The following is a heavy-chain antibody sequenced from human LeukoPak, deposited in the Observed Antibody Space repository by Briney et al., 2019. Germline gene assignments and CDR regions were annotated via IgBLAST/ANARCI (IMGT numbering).Heavy chain of an antibody. J-gene: IGHJ4*02. V-gene: IGHV3-13*01. Sequence: GGVLRLSFAASGFRFSRYDMHWGRQAAGKGLEWVSVIGTAGDSYYPGSVKGRFTISRENAKNSFYLQMNSLRVGDTAVYYCVRGGSSGYWSLTDFDYWGQGTLVTVSS. CDR2: IGTAGDS. CDR3: VRGGSSGYWSLTDFDY. D-gene: IGHD3-22*01. CDR1: GFRFSRYD.